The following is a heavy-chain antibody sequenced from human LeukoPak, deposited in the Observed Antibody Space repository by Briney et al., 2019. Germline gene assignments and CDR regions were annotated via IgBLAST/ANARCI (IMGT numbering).Heavy chain of an antibody. CDR2: IYGSGTT. J-gene: IGHJ4*02. Sequence: ETLSLTCAVYGGSFSGYYWSWIRQPPGKGLEWVSFIYGSGTTYYADSVKGRFTISRDNSRNTLYLQMNSLRAEDTAVYYCVRVPNWGTVDYWGQGTLVTVSS. CDR3: VRVPNWGTVDY. D-gene: IGHD7-27*01. V-gene: IGHV3-66*01. CDR1: GGSFSGYY.